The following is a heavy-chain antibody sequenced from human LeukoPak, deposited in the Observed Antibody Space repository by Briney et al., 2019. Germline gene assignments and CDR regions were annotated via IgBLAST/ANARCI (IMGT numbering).Heavy chain of an antibody. V-gene: IGHV4-59*01. CDR2: IYYSGST. CDR1: VGSISSYY. Sequence: SETLSLTCTVSVGSISSYYWSWIRQPPGKGLEWIGYIYYSGSTNYNPSLKSRVTISVDTSKNQFSLKLSSVTAADTAVYYCARERRITIFGVVLYYFDYWGQGTLVTVSS. CDR3: ARERRITIFGVVLYYFDY. D-gene: IGHD3-3*01. J-gene: IGHJ4*02.